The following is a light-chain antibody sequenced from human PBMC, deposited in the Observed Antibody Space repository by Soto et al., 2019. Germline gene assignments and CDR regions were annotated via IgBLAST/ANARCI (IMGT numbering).Light chain of an antibody. CDR3: QQTYSFPHT. CDR2: GAY. J-gene: IGKJ2*01. V-gene: IGKV1-12*01. Sequence: DVQMTQTPSSVSASVGDRVTITCRASERIGSWLAWYQQKPGKAPKLLIYGAYNLQGEIPSRFSGSGSETDFALTISSLQHEDFATYYCQQTYSFPHTFGQGTKVEIK. CDR1: ERIGSW.